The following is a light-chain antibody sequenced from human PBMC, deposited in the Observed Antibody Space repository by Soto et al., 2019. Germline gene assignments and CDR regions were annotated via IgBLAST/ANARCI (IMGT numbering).Light chain of an antibody. J-gene: IGKJ3*01. CDR2: KAS. CDR3: QQYNSYWA. Sequence: DSQMAQAPSSLSASVGDRVTITCRASQSISSWLAWYQQKPGKAPKLLIYKASSLESGVPSRFSGSGSGTEFTLTISSLQPDDFATYYCQQYNSYWAFGPGTKVDIK. CDR1: QSISSW. V-gene: IGKV1-5*03.